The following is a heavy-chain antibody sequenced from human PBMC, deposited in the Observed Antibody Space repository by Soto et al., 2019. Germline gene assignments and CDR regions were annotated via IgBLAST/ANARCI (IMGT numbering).Heavy chain of an antibody. CDR1: GGTISSRNW. CDR2: IYHSGST. D-gene: IGHD5-18*01. Sequence: TSETLSRTRAVSGGTISSRNWWSWVRQPPGKGLEWIGEIYHSGSTNYNPSLKSRVTISVDKSKNQFSLKLSSVTAADTAVYYCARVVPVTLYYYYYGMDVWGQGTTVTDSS. CDR3: ARVVPVTLYYYYYGMDV. J-gene: IGHJ6*02. V-gene: IGHV4-4*02.